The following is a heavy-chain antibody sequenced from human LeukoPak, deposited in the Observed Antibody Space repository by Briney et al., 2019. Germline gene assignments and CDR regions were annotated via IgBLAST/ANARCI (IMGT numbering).Heavy chain of an antibody. J-gene: IGHJ6*03. CDR3: ARSNPDRSHYYDSFWAGTYYYMDV. CDR1: GYTFTSYG. V-gene: IGHV1-18*01. Sequence: GASVKVSCKASGYTFTSYGISWVRQAPGQGLEWMGWISAYNGNTNYAQKLQGRVTMTTDTSTSTAYMELRSLRSDDTAVYYCARSNPDRSHYYDSFWAGTYYYMDVWGKGTTVTISS. D-gene: IGHD3-22*01. CDR2: ISAYNGNT.